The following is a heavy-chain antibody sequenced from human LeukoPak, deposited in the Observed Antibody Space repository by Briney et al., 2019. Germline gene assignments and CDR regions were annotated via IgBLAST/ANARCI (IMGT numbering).Heavy chain of an antibody. D-gene: IGHD2-21*02. V-gene: IGHV3-23*01. J-gene: IGHJ4*02. Sequence: GGSLRLSCAASGFTFSSYAMSCVRQAPGKGLEWVSAISGSGGSTYYADSVKGRFTISRDNSKNTLYLQMNSLRAEDTAVYYCAKHFGDATHPHPIDYWGQGTLVTVSS. CDR3: AKHFGDATHPHPIDY. CDR2: ISGSGGST. CDR1: GFTFSSYA.